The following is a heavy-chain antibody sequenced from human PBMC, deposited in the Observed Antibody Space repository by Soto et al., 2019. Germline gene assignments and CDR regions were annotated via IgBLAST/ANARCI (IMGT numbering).Heavy chain of an antibody. Sequence: GASVKVSCKASGYTFTSFDINWVRQATGQGLGWMGGMNPNSGNTGYAQKFQGRVTITADESTSTAYMELSSLRSEDTAVYYCARKGVVVAATQTDYYYYYGMDVWGQGTTVTVSS. CDR2: MNPNSGNT. CDR3: ARKGVVVAATQTDYYYYYGMDV. CDR1: GYTFTSFD. V-gene: IGHV1-8*01. J-gene: IGHJ6*02. D-gene: IGHD2-15*01.